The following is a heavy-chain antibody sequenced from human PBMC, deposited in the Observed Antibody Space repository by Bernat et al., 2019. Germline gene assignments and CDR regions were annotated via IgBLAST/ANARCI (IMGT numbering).Heavy chain of an antibody. D-gene: IGHD3-22*01. V-gene: IGHV3-33*01. CDR3: ARDNDGSSHYDQFDY. CDR2: IWSDGNNK. CDR1: GFTFTTYG. Sequence: QVQVVESGGGVVQPGTSLTLSCATSGFTFTTYGIHWVRQAPGKGLEWVAVIWSDGNNKYYVDSVKGRFTISRDNSESTVYLQMNSLRAEDTAVYYCARDNDGSSHYDQFDYWGQGTLVTVSS. J-gene: IGHJ4*02.